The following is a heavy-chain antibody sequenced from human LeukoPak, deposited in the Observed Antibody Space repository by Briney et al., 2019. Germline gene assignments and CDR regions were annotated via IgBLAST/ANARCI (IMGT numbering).Heavy chain of an antibody. CDR2: TDNSRRYV. CDR1: GFTFSNYG. V-gene: IGHV3-21*06. Sequence: GGSLRLSCAASGFTFSNYGMNWVRQAPGKGLEWVSFTDNSRRYVYYGDSVKGRFTISRDNAKNLLFLQMNGLRAEDTALYYCARGRSITLLRGVAMSDGFDIWGQGAMVAVSS. CDR3: ARGRSITLLRGVAMSDGFDI. D-gene: IGHD3-10*01. J-gene: IGHJ3*02.